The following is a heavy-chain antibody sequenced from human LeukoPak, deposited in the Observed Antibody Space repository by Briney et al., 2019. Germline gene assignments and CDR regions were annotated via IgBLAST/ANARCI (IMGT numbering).Heavy chain of an antibody. CDR2: INPNSGDT. CDR3: ARGPGGTGSLFDY. CDR1: GYTFTGYY. V-gene: IGHV1-8*02. D-gene: IGHD7-27*01. Sequence: GASVKVSCKASGYTFTGYYMHWVRQAPGQGLEWMGWINPNSGDTGYVQKFQGRVTMTRSTSISTAYMELSSLRSEDTAVYFCARGPGGTGSLFDYWGQGTPVTASS. J-gene: IGHJ4*02.